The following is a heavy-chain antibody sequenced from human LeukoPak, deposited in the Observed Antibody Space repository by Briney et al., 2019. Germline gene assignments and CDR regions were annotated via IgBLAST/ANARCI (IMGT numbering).Heavy chain of an antibody. CDR3: ARGPYYDFWSGYYAYSDY. V-gene: IGHV4-34*01. D-gene: IGHD3-3*01. CDR2: INHSGST. J-gene: IGHJ4*02. Sequence: TSETLSLTCTVSGGSISSYYWSWIRQPPGKGLEWIGEINHSGSTNYNPSLKSRVTISVDTSKNQFSLKLSSVTAADTAVYYCARGPYYDFWSGYYAYSDYWGQGTLVTVSS. CDR1: GGSISSYY.